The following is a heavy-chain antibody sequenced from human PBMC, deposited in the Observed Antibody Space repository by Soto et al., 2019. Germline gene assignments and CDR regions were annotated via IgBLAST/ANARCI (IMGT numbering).Heavy chain of an antibody. J-gene: IGHJ4*02. Sequence: PSETLSLTCTVSGGSISSGDYYWSWIRQPPGKGLEWIGYIYYSGSTYYNPSLKSRVTISVDTSKNQFSLKLSSVTAADTAVYYCARAKNAPTELETNFDYWGQGTLVTVSS. CDR1: GGSISSGDYY. V-gene: IGHV4-30-4*01. CDR2: IYYSGST. CDR3: ARAKNAPTELETNFDY. D-gene: IGHD1-1*01.